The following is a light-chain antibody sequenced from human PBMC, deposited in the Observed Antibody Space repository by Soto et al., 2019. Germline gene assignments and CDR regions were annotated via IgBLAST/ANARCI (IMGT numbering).Light chain of an antibody. CDR3: SSYSDSPTYV. J-gene: IGLJ1*01. V-gene: IGLV2-23*01. Sequence: QSALTQPGSVSGSPGQSITISCTGTSSDVGSYDLVSWYQQFPGKAPKLMIYEDNKRPSGVSNRFYGSKSGNTASLTISGLQAEDEADYYCSSYSDSPTYVFGTGTKVTVL. CDR2: EDN. CDR1: SSDVGSYDL.